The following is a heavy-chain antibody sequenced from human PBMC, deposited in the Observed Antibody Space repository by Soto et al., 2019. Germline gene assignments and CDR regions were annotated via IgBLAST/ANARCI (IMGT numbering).Heavy chain of an antibody. CDR3: SGGVGDAF. CDR1: ESTVSRDW. CDR2: INQDGSEK. V-gene: IGHV3-7*04. D-gene: IGHD1-26*01. J-gene: IGHJ4*02. Sequence: EVHLVESGGGLVQTGGSLRLSCAIFESTVSRDWMNWVRQAPGKGLEWVAHINQDGSEKYYVDSVKGRFTISRDNAKKSLYLQMNSLRTAGTAMYYCSGGVGDAFWGQGTRVNVSS.